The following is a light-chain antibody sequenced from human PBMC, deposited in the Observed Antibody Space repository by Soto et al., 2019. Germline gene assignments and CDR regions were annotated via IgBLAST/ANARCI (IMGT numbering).Light chain of an antibody. CDR3: QRYGDSPPNT. J-gene: IGKJ2*01. V-gene: IGKV3-11*01. CDR1: QSVKSY. Sequence: ENVLTQSPVTLSLSPGERATLSCRASQSVKSYLAWYQQKPGQAPRLLIYDASNRAAGIPARFSGSGSGTDFTLTISRLEPEDFAVYYCQRYGDSPPNTFGQGTKLEIK. CDR2: DAS.